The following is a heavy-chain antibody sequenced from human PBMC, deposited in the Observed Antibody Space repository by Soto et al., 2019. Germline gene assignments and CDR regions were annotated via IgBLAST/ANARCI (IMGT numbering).Heavy chain of an antibody. J-gene: IGHJ4*02. V-gene: IGHV5-51*01. Sequence: GESVKISCKGSGYNFPTYWIAWVRQMPGKGLEWMGIFYPGDSDTRYSPSFQGQVTISGDKSISTAYLQWSSLKASDTAIYYFFNDTATTETYTYGYDYLDYWGPGTLVTVSS. CDR3: FNDTATTETYTYGYDYLDY. CDR2: FYPGDSDT. D-gene: IGHD5-18*01. CDR1: GYNFPTYW.